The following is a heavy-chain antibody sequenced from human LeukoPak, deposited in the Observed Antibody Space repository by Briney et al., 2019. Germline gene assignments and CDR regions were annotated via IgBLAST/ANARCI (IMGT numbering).Heavy chain of an antibody. CDR3: AGADDFWRGAH. V-gene: IGHV3-30-3*01. J-gene: IGHJ4*02. CDR1: GFTFSSYA. CDR2: ISYDGSNK. Sequence: PGGPLRLSCAASGFTFSSYAMHWVRQSPGKGLEWVAVISYDGSNKYYADSVKGRFTISRDNSKNTDTLYLQMNSLRVEDTAVYYCAGADDFWRGAHWGQGTLVIVSS. D-gene: IGHD3-3*01.